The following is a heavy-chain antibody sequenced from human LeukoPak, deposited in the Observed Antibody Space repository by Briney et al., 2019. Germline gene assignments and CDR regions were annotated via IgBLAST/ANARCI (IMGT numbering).Heavy chain of an antibody. J-gene: IGHJ4*02. D-gene: IGHD2-2*02. CDR3: ARHIHSKFDY. Sequence: PGGSLRLSCAPAGFTFSSYWMTWVRQAPGKGLEWVAYIKQVGSEEYYVDSVKGRFTISKDNAKNSLDLQMNSLRAEDTAVYYCARHIHSKFDYWGQGTLVTVSS. V-gene: IGHV3-7*01. CDR2: IKQVGSEE. CDR1: GFTFSSYW.